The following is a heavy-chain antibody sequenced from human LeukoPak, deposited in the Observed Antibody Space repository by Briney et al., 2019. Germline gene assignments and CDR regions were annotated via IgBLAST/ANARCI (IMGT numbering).Heavy chain of an antibody. J-gene: IGHJ4*02. Sequence: ASVKVSCKASGYTFTGYYMHWVRQAPGQGLEWMGWINPNSGGTNYAQKFQGRVTMTRDTSISTAYMELSRLRSDDTAVYYCARDRFCSGGSCTSYFDYWGQGTLVTVSS. CDR3: ARDRFCSGGSCTSYFDY. CDR2: INPNSGGT. CDR1: GYTFTGYY. D-gene: IGHD2-15*01. V-gene: IGHV1-2*02.